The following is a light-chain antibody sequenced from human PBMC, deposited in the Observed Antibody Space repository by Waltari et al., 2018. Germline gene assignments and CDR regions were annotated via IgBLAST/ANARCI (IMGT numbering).Light chain of an antibody. CDR1: QSISNY. V-gene: IGKV1-39*01. CDR3: QQSYSVPPYT. Sequence: DIQMTQSPSSLSASAGERVNITCRASQSISNYLNWYQQKPGKAPKVLIYSASALQSGVPSRFSGSGSGTDFTLTISSLQPEDFATYYCQQSYSVPPYTFGQGTKLEIK. J-gene: IGKJ2*01. CDR2: SAS.